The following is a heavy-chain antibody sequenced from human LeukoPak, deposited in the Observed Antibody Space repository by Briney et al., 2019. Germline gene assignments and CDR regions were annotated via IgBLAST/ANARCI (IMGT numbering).Heavy chain of an antibody. Sequence: YPSETLSLTCTVSGSSISSYYWSWIRQPAGKGLEWIGRIYTSGSANYNPSLKSRVTMSVDTSKNQFSLKLSSVTAADTAVYYCARDSVSWDYVWGSYRPNYFDYWGQGTLVTVSS. J-gene: IGHJ4*02. V-gene: IGHV4-4*07. CDR2: IYTSGSA. CDR1: GSSISSYY. CDR3: ARDSVSWDYVWGSYRPNYFDY. D-gene: IGHD3-16*02.